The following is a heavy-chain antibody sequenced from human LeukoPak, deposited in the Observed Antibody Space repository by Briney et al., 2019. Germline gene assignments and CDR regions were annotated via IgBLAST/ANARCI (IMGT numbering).Heavy chain of an antibody. CDR1: GYSFSTYW. CDR3: ARHWWGPDIADAANWLDP. D-gene: IGHD6-13*01. Sequence: RGESLKISCKGSGYSFSTYWIAWVRQMPGKGLEWMGMISPADSFTRYSPSFQGQVTMSADKSINTAYLQWSSLKASDTAMYYCARHWWGPDIADAANWLDPWGQGTLVTVTS. J-gene: IGHJ5*02. V-gene: IGHV5-51*01. CDR2: ISPADSFT.